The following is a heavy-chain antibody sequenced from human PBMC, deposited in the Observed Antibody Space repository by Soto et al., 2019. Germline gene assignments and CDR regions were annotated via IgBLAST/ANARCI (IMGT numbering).Heavy chain of an antibody. CDR2: IIPILGIA. D-gene: IGHD1-20*01. J-gene: IGHJ6*04. Sequence: QVQLVQSGAEVKKPGASVKVSCKASGGTFSSYTIRWVRQAPGQGLEWMGRIIPILGIANYAQKFQGRVTITADKSTRTDYMELSSLRYEDTAVYYCARLGPYNWNENDMDVWGKGTTVTVSS. V-gene: IGHV1-69*02. CDR3: ARLGPYNWNENDMDV. CDR1: GGTFSSYT.